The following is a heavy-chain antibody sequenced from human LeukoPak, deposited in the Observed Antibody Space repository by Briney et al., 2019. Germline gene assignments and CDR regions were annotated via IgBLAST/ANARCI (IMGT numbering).Heavy chain of an antibody. Sequence: GVSLRLSCAASGFTFSSYEMNWVRQAPGKGLEWVSYISSSGSTIYYADSVKGRFTISRDNAKNSLYLQMNSLRAEDTAVYYCARDVPAYCGGDCPNPYWGQGTLVTVSS. D-gene: IGHD2-21*02. J-gene: IGHJ4*02. V-gene: IGHV3-48*03. CDR2: ISSSGSTI. CDR3: ARDVPAYCGGDCPNPY. CDR1: GFTFSSYE.